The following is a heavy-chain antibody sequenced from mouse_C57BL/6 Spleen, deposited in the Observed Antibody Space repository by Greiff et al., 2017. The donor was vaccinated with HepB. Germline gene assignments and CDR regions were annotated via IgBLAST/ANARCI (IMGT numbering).Heavy chain of an antibody. CDR3: TRPSGPTGY. CDR1: GYTFTDYE. J-gene: IGHJ2*01. CDR2: IDPETGGT. Sequence: QVQLKESGAELVRPGASVTLSCKASGYTFTDYEMHWVKQTPVHGLEWIGAIDPETGGTAYNQKFKGKAILTADKSSSTAYMELRSLTSEDSAVYYCTRPSGPTGYWGQGTTLTVSS. D-gene: IGHD5-1*01. V-gene: IGHV1-15*01.